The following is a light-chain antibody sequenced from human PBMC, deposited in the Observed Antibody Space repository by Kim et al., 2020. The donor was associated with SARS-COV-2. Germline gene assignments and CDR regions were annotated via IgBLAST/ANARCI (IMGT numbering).Light chain of an antibody. Sequence: PRESVTLSCRASQSVNSNLAWYQQRPGQAPRFLISGAFTRATCVPARFSGSGSWTEFTLTISSLQSEDFAVYYCQQYNDWPLTFGGGTKVDIK. CDR3: QQYNDWPLT. CDR2: GAF. CDR1: QSVNSN. J-gene: IGKJ4*01. V-gene: IGKV3-15*01.